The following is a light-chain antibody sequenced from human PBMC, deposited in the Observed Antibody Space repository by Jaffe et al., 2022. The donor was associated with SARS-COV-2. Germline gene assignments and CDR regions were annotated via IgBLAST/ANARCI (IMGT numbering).Light chain of an antibody. CDR3: SSFTSRSTWV. CDR2: EVG. V-gene: IGLV2-18*02. J-gene: IGLJ3*02. CDR1: SSDVGSYNR. Sequence: QSALTQPPSVSGSPGHSVTISCTGTSSDVGSYNRVSWYQQPPGTAPKLMIYEVGNRPSGVPDRFSGSKSGNTASLTISGLQAEDEGDYYCSSFTSRSTWVFGGGTKLTVL.